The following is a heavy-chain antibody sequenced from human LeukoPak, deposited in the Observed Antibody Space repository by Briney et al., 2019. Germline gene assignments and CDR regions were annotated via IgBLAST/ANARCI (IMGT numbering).Heavy chain of an antibody. V-gene: IGHV1-18*01. Sequence: ASVKVSCKASGYTFTSYGISWVRQAPGQGLEWMGWISAYNGNTNYAQKLQGRVTMTTDTSTSTAYMELRSLRSDDTAVYYCARDGYSYCGGDCYSQYFDYWGQGTLVTVSS. CDR3: ARDGYSYCGGDCYSQYFDY. CDR2: ISAYNGNT. D-gene: IGHD2-21*02. J-gene: IGHJ4*02. CDR1: GYTFTSYG.